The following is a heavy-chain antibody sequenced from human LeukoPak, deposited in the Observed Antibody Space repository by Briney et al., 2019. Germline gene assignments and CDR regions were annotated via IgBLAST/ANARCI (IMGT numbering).Heavy chain of an antibody. V-gene: IGHV4-4*02. Sequence: PSETLSLTCAVSGGSISSSNWWSWVRQPPGKGLEWIGEIYHSGSTNYSPSLKSRVTISVDKSKNQFSLKLSSVTAADTAVYYCARSEYSSSWKVFGYWGQGTLVTVSS. CDR1: GGSISSSNW. CDR2: IYHSGST. J-gene: IGHJ4*02. D-gene: IGHD6-13*01. CDR3: ARSEYSSSWKVFGY.